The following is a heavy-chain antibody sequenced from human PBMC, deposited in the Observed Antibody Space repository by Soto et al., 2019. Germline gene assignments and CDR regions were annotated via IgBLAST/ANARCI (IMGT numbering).Heavy chain of an antibody. Sequence: EVQLVESGGGLVQPGGSLRLSCAASGFTFSNCWMHWVRQAPGKGLVWVSRINSDVSTTSYTDSVKGRFTISRDNAKNTLYLQMNSLRAEDTAVYYCARVGYGSGSYHFDYWGQGTLVTVSS. CDR3: ARVGYGSGSYHFDY. J-gene: IGHJ4*02. D-gene: IGHD3-10*01. CDR1: GFTFSNCW. V-gene: IGHV3-74*01. CDR2: INSDVSTT.